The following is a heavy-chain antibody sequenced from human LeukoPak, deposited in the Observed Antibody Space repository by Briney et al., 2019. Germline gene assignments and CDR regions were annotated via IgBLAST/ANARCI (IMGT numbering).Heavy chain of an antibody. Sequence: SVKVSCKASGGTFNTYAINWVRQAPEQGLEWMGRIIPVLGTPKYDQKFQGRVTITADRSTSTAYMELSSLKPDDTAIYYCARIEGDYGGFVYWGQGTLVTVSS. J-gene: IGHJ4*02. CDR3: ARIEGDYGGFVY. D-gene: IGHD4-23*01. V-gene: IGHV1-69*04. CDR1: GGTFNTYA. CDR2: IIPVLGTP.